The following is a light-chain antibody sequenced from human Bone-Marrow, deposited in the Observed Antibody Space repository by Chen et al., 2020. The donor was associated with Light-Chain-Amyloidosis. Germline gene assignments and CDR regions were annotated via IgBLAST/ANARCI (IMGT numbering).Light chain of an antibody. J-gene: IGLJ1*01. CDR3: SSYTITNTLV. CDR2: EVT. V-gene: IGLV2-14*01. Sequence: QSALTQPASVSGSPGQSITISCTGTSSDVGGDNHVSWYQPHPDKAPKLRISEVTNRPSWVPDRFSGSKSDNTASLTISGLQTEDEADYFCSSYTITNTLVFGSGTRVTVL. CDR1: SSDVGGDNH.